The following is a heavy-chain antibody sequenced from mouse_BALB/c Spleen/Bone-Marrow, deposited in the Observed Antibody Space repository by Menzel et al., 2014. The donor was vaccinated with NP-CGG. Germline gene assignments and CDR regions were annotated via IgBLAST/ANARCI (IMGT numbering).Heavy chain of an antibody. D-gene: IGHD4-1*01. CDR3: ARNRDWDGAMDY. CDR1: GFSLTSYG. CDR2: IWNGGST. J-gene: IGHJ4*01. V-gene: IGHV2-2*03. Sequence: QVQLQQSGHGLVQPSQSLSITCTVSGFSLTSYGVYWVRQSPGKGLEWLGVIWNGGSTDYNAAFISRLSIGKDNSKSQVFFKMNSLQSNDTAIYYCARNRDWDGAMDYWGQGTSVTVSS.